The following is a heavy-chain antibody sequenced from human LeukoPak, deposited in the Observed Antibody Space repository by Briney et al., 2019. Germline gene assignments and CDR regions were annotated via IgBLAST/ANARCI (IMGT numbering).Heavy chain of an antibody. CDR3: ARGYYYDSSGTDY. V-gene: IGHV3-30-3*01. J-gene: IGHJ4*02. D-gene: IGHD3-22*01. CDR1: GFTFSSYA. CDR2: ISYDGSNK. Sequence: QTGGSLRLSCAASGFTFSSYAMPWVRQAPGKGLEWVAVISYDGSNKYYADSVKGRFTISRDNSKNTLYLQMNSLRAEDTAVYYCARGYYYDSSGTDYWGQGTLVTVSS.